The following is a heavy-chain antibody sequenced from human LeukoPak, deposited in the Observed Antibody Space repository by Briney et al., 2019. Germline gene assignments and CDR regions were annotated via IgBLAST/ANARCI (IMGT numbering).Heavy chain of an antibody. CDR1: GYTFTSYD. CDR2: SNAGNGNT. Sequence: ASVKVSCKASGYTFTSYDISWVRQAPGQRLEWMGWSNAGNGNTKYSQEFQGRVTITRDTSASTAYMELSSLRSEDMAVYYCARGADCSSTSCYGGFDYWGQGTLVTVSS. D-gene: IGHD2-2*01. J-gene: IGHJ4*02. CDR3: ARGADCSSTSCYGGFDY. V-gene: IGHV1-3*02.